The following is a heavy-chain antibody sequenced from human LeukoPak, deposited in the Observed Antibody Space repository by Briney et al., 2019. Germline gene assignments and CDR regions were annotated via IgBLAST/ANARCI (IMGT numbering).Heavy chain of an antibody. CDR2: IYSGGST. V-gene: IGHV3-53*01. D-gene: IGHD3-22*01. J-gene: IGHJ4*02. CDR1: GLTVSSTY. Sequence: PGGSLRLSCAASGLTVSSTYMSWVRQAPGKGLEWVSIIYSGGSTYYADSVKGQFTISRDNSKNTLYLQMSSLRVEDTAVYYCANEDSSGYYYWGQGTLVTVSS. CDR3: ANEDSSGYYY.